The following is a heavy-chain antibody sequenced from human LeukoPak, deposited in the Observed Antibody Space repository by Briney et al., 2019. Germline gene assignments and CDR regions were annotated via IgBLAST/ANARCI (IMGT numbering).Heavy chain of an antibody. V-gene: IGHV3-23*01. Sequence: QPGRSLRLSCAASGFTFSSHAMSWVRQAPGKGLEWVSAISGSGENTYYADSVKGRFTISRDNSKNTLYLHMSSLRAEDTAVYYCACTAYYYYYLDVWGKGTTVTVSS. J-gene: IGHJ6*03. CDR3: ACTAYYYYYLDV. CDR1: GFTFSSHA. CDR2: ISGSGENT. D-gene: IGHD5-18*01.